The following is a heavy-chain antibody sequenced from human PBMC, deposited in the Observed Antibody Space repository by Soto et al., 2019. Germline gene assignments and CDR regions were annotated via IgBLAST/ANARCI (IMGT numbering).Heavy chain of an antibody. CDR2: INHSGST. D-gene: IGHD6-13*01. CDR3: ARGGGRVGIAAAGMMFY. Sequence: QVQLQQWGAGLLKPSETLSLTCAVYGGSFSGYYWSWIRQPPGKGLEWIGEINHSGSTNYNPSLKSRVTISVDTAKNQFSLKLSFVTAADTAVYYCARGGGRVGIAAAGMMFYWGQGTLVTVSS. J-gene: IGHJ4*02. V-gene: IGHV4-34*01. CDR1: GGSFSGYY.